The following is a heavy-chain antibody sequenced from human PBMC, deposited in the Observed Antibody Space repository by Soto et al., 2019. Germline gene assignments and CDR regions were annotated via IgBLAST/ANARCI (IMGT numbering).Heavy chain of an antibody. J-gene: IGHJ4*02. V-gene: IGHV3-74*01. Sequence: EVQLVESGGGLVQPGGSLRLSCAASGFTFSGDWMHWVRQAAGKGLVWVSRINMDGSSTNYADSVKGRFTISRDNAKNTLYLEINSLRGDDPAVDYLARWPRGPDHPGYWGQGGLVPVSS. D-gene: IGHD3-10*01. CDR1: GFTFSGDW. CDR3: ARWPRGPDHPGY. CDR2: INMDGSST.